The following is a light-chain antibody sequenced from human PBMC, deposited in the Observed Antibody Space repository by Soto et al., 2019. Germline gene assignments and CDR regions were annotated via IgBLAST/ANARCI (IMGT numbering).Light chain of an antibody. CDR1: SSNVGNNY. CDR2: KDY. CDR3: AAGDGGLML. J-gene: IGLJ2*01. Sequence: QSVLTQPPSASGTPGQRVTISCSGGSSNVGNNYVFWYQHLPGTAPKLLIYKDYQRPPGVPDRFSGSKSGTSASLTISGLRSEDEADYYGAAGDGGLMLFCGGTKVTVL. V-gene: IGLV1-47*01.